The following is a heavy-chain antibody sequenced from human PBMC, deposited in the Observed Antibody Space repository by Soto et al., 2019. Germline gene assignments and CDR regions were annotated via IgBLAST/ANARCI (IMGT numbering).Heavy chain of an antibody. CDR1: GFTFDDYA. CDR3: AKDVHSSYYYMDV. CDR2: ISWNSGSI. Sequence: EVQLVESGGGLVQPGRSLRLSCAASGFTFDDYAMHWVRQAPGKGLEWVSGISWNSGSIGYADSVKGRVTISRDNAKNALYLQMNSLRAEDTALYYCAKDVHSSYYYMDVWGKGTTVTVSS. J-gene: IGHJ6*03. D-gene: IGHD5-18*01. V-gene: IGHV3-9*01.